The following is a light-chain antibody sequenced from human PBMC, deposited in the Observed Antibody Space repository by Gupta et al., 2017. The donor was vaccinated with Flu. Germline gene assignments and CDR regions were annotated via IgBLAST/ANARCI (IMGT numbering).Light chain of an antibody. CDR1: QNLNNL. Sequence: DIQMTQSPSSLSASVGDRVTITCRASQNLNNLLNWYQQKSGEAPKILIYGASNLRSGVPSRFTAGVSGTDFTLTTSSRQPEDLATYYSQQSYTTPWTFGQGTNLDIK. V-gene: IGKV1-39*01. J-gene: IGKJ1*01. CDR2: GAS. CDR3: QQSYTTPWT.